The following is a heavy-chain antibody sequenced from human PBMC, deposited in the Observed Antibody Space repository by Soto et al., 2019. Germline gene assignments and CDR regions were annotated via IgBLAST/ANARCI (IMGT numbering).Heavy chain of an antibody. CDR3: ARPAYYDILTGHGMDV. V-gene: IGHV4-39*01. D-gene: IGHD3-9*01. Sequence: SETLSLTCTVSGGSISSSSYYWGWIRQPPGKGLEWIGSIYYSGSTYYNPSLKSRVTISVDTSKNQFSLKLSSVTAADTAVYYCARPAYYDILTGHGMDVWGQGTTVTVSS. CDR2: IYYSGST. CDR1: GGSISSSSYY. J-gene: IGHJ6*02.